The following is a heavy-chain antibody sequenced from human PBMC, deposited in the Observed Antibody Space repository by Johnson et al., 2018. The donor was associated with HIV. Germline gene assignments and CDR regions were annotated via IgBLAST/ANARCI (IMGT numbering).Heavy chain of an antibody. CDR2: IKQDGSEK. V-gene: IGHV3-7*05. CDR1: GFTFSSYW. D-gene: IGHD6-6*01. CDR3: ASCEYSSPRGAFDI. Sequence: EQLVESGGGLVQPGGSLRLSCAASGFTFSSYWMSWVRQAPGKGLEWVANIKQDGSEKYYVDSVKGRFTISRDNAKNSLYLQMNSLRAEDTAVYYCASCEYSSPRGAFDIWGQVTMVTVSS. J-gene: IGHJ3*02.